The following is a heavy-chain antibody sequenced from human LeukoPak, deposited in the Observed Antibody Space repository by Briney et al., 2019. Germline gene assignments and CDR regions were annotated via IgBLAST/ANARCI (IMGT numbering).Heavy chain of an antibody. V-gene: IGHV4-59*01. CDR1: GGSISSYY. D-gene: IGHD6-19*01. CDR2: VYYSGST. J-gene: IGHJ4*02. Sequence: SETLSLTCTVSGGSISSYYWSWIRQPPGKGLEWIGYVYYSGSTNYNPSLKSRVTISVDTSKNQFSLKLTSVTAADTAVYYCARTGPRQLIDYWGQGTLVTVSS. CDR3: ARTGPRQLIDY.